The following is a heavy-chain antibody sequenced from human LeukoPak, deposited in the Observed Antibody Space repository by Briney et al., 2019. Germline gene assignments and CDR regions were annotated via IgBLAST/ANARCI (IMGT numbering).Heavy chain of an antibody. CDR1: GFTFSSYW. J-gene: IGHJ6*02. Sequence: GGSLRLSCAASGFTFSSYWMSWVRQAPGKGLEWVANIKQDGSEKYYVDSVKGRFTISRDNAKNSLYLQMNSLRAEDTAVYYCARVEYSSSWFPAYYYYYGMDVWGQGTTVTVSS. D-gene: IGHD6-13*01. CDR3: ARVEYSSSWFPAYYYYYGMDV. CDR2: IKQDGSEK. V-gene: IGHV3-7*03.